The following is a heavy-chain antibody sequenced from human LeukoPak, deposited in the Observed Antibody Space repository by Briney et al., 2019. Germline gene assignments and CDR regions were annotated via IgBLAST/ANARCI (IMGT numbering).Heavy chain of an antibody. CDR1: GYTFTSYD. Sequence: ASVKVSCKASGYTFTSYDINWVRQATGQGLEWMGWMNPNSGNTGYAQKFQGRVTITRNTSISTAYMELSSLRPEDTAVYYCASSRVAVAEGAFDIWGQGTMVTVSS. CDR2: MNPNSGNT. D-gene: IGHD6-19*01. CDR3: ASSRVAVAEGAFDI. V-gene: IGHV1-8*03. J-gene: IGHJ3*02.